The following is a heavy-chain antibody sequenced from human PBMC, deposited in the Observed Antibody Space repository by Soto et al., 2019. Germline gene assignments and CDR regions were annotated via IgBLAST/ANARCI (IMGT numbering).Heavy chain of an antibody. CDR2: IIPIFGTA. J-gene: IGHJ5*02. CDR3: ARDPVVKKGQYYDSSGYLNWFDP. D-gene: IGHD3-22*01. V-gene: IGHV1-69*01. CDR1: GGTFSSYA. Sequence: QVQLVQSGAEVKKPGSSVKVSCKASGGTFSSYAISWVRQAPGQGLEWMGGIIPIFGTANYAQKFQGRVTITADESTSTAYMELSSLRSEDTAVYYSARDPVVKKGQYYDSSGYLNWFDPWGQGTLVTVSS.